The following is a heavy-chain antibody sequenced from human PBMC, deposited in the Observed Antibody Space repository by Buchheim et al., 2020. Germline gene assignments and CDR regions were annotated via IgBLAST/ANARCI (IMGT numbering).Heavy chain of an antibody. Sequence: QVQLVQSGAEVKKPGASVKVSCKASGYTFTSYYMHWVRQAPGQGLEWMGIINTSGGSTSYAQKFQGRVTMTRDTSTSTVYMELSSLRSEDTAVYYCARRGGDLIKDFMDYYYYGMDVWGQGTT. CDR1: GYTFTSYY. D-gene: IGHD4-17*01. V-gene: IGHV1-46*01. J-gene: IGHJ6*02. CDR2: INTSGGST. CDR3: ARRGGDLIKDFMDYYYYGMDV.